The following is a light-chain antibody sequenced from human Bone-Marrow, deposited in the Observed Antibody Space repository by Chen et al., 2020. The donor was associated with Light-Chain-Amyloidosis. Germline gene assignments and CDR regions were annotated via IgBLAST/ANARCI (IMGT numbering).Light chain of an antibody. CDR3: QVWDRSSDRPV. Sequence: SYLLPQPSSVSVAPGQTATIACGGNNIGSTSVHWYQQTPGQAPLLVVYDDSDRPSGIPERLSGSNSGNTATLTISRVEAGDEADDYCQVWDRSSDRPVFGGGTKLTVL. CDR1: NIGSTS. J-gene: IGLJ3*02. V-gene: IGLV3-21*02. CDR2: DDS.